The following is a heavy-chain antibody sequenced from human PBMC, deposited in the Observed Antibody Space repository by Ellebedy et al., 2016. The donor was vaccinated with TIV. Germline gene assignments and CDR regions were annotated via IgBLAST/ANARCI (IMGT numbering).Heavy chain of an antibody. Sequence: GESLKISCAASGFTFSNHAMAWVRQVPGKGLEWVSAVSESDGRTFYADSVKGRFTISRDNSKNTLFLQMNSLTAGDTAVYYCTKRADNWGFFDYWGQGTLVTVSS. CDR1: GFTFSNHA. CDR2: VSESDGRT. D-gene: IGHD1-1*01. V-gene: IGHV3-23*01. CDR3: TKRADNWGFFDY. J-gene: IGHJ4*02.